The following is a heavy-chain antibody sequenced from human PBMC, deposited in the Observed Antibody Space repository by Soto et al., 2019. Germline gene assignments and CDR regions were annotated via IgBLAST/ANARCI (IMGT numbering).Heavy chain of an antibody. CDR3: ARRTYDGLDV. D-gene: IGHD3-3*01. CDR1: GGSISSTNW. V-gene: IGHV4-4*03. J-gene: IGHJ6*02. CDR2: IYHSGST. Sequence: QVQLQESGPGLVKPPGTLSLTCAVFGGSISSTNWWTWVRQPPGKGLEWIGEIYHSGSTNYNPSLKSRVTISVDKSQNQFSLKLSFVTAADQALYYCARRTYDGLDVWGQGTTVTVSS.